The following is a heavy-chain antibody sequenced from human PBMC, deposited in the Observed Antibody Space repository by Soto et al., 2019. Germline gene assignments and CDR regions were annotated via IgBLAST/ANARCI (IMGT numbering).Heavy chain of an antibody. J-gene: IGHJ5*02. V-gene: IGHV4-34*01. CDR1: GGSFSGYY. D-gene: IGHD3-10*01. Sequence: PSETLSLTCAVYGGSFSGYYWSWIRQPPGKGLEWIGEINHSGSTNYNPSLKSRVTISVDTSKNQFSLKLSSVTAADTAVYYCARRHPGGFGESLHTKNWFDPWGQGTLVTVSS. CDR2: INHSGST. CDR3: ARRHPGGFGESLHTKNWFDP.